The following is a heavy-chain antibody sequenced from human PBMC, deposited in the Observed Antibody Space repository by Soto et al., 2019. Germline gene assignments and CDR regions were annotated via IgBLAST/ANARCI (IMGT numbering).Heavy chain of an antibody. CDR2: ISYDGSNK. J-gene: IGHJ4*02. CDR1: GFTFSSYG. V-gene: IGHV3-30*18. CDR3: AKDRNSGLDY. Sequence: RLSCAASGFTFSSYGMHWVRQAPGKGLEWVAVISYDGSNKYYADSVKGRFTISRDNSKNTLYLQMNSLRAEDTAVYYCAKDRNSGLDYWGQGTLVTVSS. D-gene: IGHD6-13*01.